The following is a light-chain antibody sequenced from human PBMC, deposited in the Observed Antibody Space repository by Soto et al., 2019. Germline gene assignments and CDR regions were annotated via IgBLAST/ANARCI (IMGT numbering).Light chain of an antibody. CDR2: DVN. J-gene: IGLJ2*01. V-gene: IGLV2-14*01. CDR3: SSYTSSSTVV. CDR1: SSDVGGYNY. Sequence: QSALTQPASVSGSPGPSITISCTGTSSDVGGYNYVSWYQQHPGKAPKLMIYDVNTRPSGVSNRFSGSKSGNTASLTISGLQAEDEADYYCSSYTSSSTVVFGGGTKLTVL.